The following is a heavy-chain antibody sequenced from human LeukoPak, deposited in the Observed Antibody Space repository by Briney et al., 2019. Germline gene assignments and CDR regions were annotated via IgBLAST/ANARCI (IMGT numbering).Heavy chain of an antibody. V-gene: IGHV4-59*12. J-gene: IGHJ2*01. CDR1: DGSMNNDY. D-gene: IGHD6-19*01. CDR3: ARDSWDSSGYFDL. Sequence: SEALSLTCSVSDGSMNNDYWTWIRQPPGKGLEWIGYIYFSGSTDYNPSLRSRVTISVDRSKNQFSLKLRSVTAADTAVYYCARDSWDSSGYFDLWGRGTLVTVSS. CDR2: IYFSGST.